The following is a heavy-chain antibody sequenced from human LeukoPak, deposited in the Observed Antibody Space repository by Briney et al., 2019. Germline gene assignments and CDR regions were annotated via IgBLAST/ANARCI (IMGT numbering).Heavy chain of an antibody. Sequence: GGSLRLSCAASGFTFSSYWMSWVRQAPGKGLGWVANIKQDGSEKYYVDSVKGRFTISRDNAKNSLYLQMNSLRAEDTAVYYCAREILSGALDYWGQGTLVTVSS. D-gene: IGHD7-27*01. CDR1: GFTFSSYW. CDR2: IKQDGSEK. CDR3: AREILSGALDY. V-gene: IGHV3-7*01. J-gene: IGHJ4*02.